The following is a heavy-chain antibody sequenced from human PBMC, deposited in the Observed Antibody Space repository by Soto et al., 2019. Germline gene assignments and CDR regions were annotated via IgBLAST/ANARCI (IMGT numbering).Heavy chain of an antibody. Sequence: SVKVSCKASGFTFTSSAVQWVRQARGQRLEWIGWIVVGSGNTNYAQKFQERVTITRDMSTSTAYMELSSLRSEDTAVYYCAATIYGARPSYYYYGMDVWGQGTTVTVSS. V-gene: IGHV1-58*01. CDR3: AATIYGARPSYYYYGMDV. CDR1: GFTFTSSA. J-gene: IGHJ6*02. D-gene: IGHD6-6*01. CDR2: IVVGSGNT.